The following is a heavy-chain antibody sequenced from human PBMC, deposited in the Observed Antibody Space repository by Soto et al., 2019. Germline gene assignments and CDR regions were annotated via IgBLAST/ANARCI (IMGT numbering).Heavy chain of an antibody. CDR1: GYSMRSGYY. Sequence: SETLSLTCXVPGYSMRSGYYWGWIRQPPGEGLEWIGNVYHSGKTYYNPSLKSRVSVSLDTSKNQFSLNLTSVTAADTAMYYCARAAATHFDNWGQGLLVTVSS. D-gene: IGHD6-25*01. V-gene: IGHV4-38-2*02. J-gene: IGHJ4*02. CDR3: ARAAATHFDN. CDR2: VYHSGKT.